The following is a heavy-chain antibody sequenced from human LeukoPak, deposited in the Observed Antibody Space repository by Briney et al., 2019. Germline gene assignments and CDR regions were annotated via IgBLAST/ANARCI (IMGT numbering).Heavy chain of an antibody. Sequence: PGGSLRLSGAASGFTFSSYGMHWVGQAPGKGLEWVSAISGSGGSTYYADSVKGRFTISRDNSKNTLYLQMNSLRAEDTAVYYCAKSSHYYDRSGYYGGLDAFDIWGQGTMVTVSS. CDR3: AKSSHYYDRSGYYGGLDAFDI. J-gene: IGHJ3*02. D-gene: IGHD3-22*01. CDR1: GFTFSSYG. V-gene: IGHV3-23*01. CDR2: ISGSGGST.